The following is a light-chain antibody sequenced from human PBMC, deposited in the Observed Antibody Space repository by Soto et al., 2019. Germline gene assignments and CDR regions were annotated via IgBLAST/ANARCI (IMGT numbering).Light chain of an antibody. CDR2: GAS. CDR1: QSVSSN. J-gene: IGKJ1*01. Sequence: EIVMTQSPATLSVSPGERATLSCRASQSVSSNLAWYQQKPGQAPRLLIYGASTRATGIPARFSGSGSGTEFTLTISRLQSEDLAVYYCHQYNNWSWTFGQGTQVEVK. CDR3: HQYNNWSWT. V-gene: IGKV3-15*01.